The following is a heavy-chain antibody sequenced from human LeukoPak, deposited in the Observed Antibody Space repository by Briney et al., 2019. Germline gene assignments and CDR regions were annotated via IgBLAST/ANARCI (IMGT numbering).Heavy chain of an antibody. Sequence: LGESLKISCKGSGYSFTSYWIGWVRQMPGKGLEWMGIIYPGDSDTRYSPSFQGQVTISADKSISTAYLQWSSLKASDTAMYYCARGTYYYGSGSYPYFDYWGQGTLVTVSS. J-gene: IGHJ4*02. V-gene: IGHV5-51*01. CDR2: IYPGDSDT. CDR3: ARGTYYYGSGSYPYFDY. CDR1: GYSFTSYW. D-gene: IGHD3-10*01.